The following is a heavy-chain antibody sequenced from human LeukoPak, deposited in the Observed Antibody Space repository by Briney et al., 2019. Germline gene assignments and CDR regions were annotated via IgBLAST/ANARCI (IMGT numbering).Heavy chain of an antibody. J-gene: IGHJ3*02. CDR1: GGSISSDNW. CDR3: ARPKNGYNWWDAFDI. D-gene: IGHD5-24*01. CDR2: IYHSGST. V-gene: IGHV4-4*02. Sequence: SGTLSLTCAVSGGSISSDNWWSWVRQPPGKGLEWIGEIYHSGSTNYNPSLKSRVTISVDTSKNQFSLKLSSVTAADTAVYYCARPKNGYNWWDAFDIWGQGTMVTVSS.